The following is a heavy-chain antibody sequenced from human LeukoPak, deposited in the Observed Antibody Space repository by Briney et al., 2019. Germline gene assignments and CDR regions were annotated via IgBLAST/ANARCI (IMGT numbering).Heavy chain of an antibody. J-gene: IGHJ4*02. D-gene: IGHD6-6*01. CDR3: ARGKSSSPSFDY. Sequence: PGRSLRLSCAASGFTFSSYAMHWVRQAPGKGLEWVAVISYDGSNKYYADSVKGRFTISRDNSKNTLYLQMNSLRAEDTAVYYCARGKSSSPSFDYWGQGTLSPSPQ. CDR1: GFTFSSYA. V-gene: IGHV3-30-3*01. CDR2: ISYDGSNK.